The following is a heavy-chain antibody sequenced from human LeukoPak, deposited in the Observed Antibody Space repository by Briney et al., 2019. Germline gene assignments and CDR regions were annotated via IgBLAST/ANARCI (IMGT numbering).Heavy chain of an antibody. Sequence: GGSLRLSCAASGFSVTNYYMSWVRRAPGKGLEWVSVIYSGGDTSHADSVKGRFILSRDISKNTLYLQMNSLRVDDTAVYYCTRDPDGWGQGTLVTVSS. J-gene: IGHJ4*02. CDR2: IYSGGDT. V-gene: IGHV3-66*01. CDR3: TRDPDG. CDR1: GFSVTNYY.